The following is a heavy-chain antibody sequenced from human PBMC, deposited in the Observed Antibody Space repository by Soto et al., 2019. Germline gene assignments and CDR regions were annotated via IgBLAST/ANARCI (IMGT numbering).Heavy chain of an antibody. Sequence: GGSLRLSCAASGFTFSSYAMHWVRQAPGKGLEWVAVISYDGSNKYYADSVKGRFTISRDNSKNTLYLQMNSLRAEDTAVYYCARDTDSSSSFYYYYGMDVWGQGTTVTVSS. D-gene: IGHD6-6*01. V-gene: IGHV3-30-3*01. J-gene: IGHJ6*02. CDR2: ISYDGSNK. CDR3: ARDTDSSSSFYYYYGMDV. CDR1: GFTFSSYA.